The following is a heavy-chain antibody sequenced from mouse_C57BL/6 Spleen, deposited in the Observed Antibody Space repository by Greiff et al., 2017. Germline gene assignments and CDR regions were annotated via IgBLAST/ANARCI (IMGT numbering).Heavy chain of an antibody. CDR2: IYPGDGDT. J-gene: IGHJ3*01. Sequence: VKLVESGPELVKPGASVKISCKASGYAFSSSWMNWVKQRPGKGLEWIGRIYPGDGDTNYNGKFKGKATLTADKSSSTAYMQLSSLTSEDSAVYFCSREDYNYDGAYWGQGTMVTVSA. V-gene: IGHV1-82*01. CDR3: SREDYNYDGAY. CDR1: GYAFSSSW. D-gene: IGHD2-12*01.